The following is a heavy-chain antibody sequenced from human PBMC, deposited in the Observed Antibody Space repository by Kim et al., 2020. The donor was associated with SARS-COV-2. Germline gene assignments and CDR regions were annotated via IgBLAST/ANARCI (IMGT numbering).Heavy chain of an antibody. Sequence: GGSLRLSCAASGFTFSSYAMSWVRQAPGKGLEWVSAISGSGGSTYYADSVKGRFTISRDNSKNTLYLQMSSLRAEDTAVYYCAKDLPYCGGDCYSLDYWGQGTLVTVSS. V-gene: IGHV3-23*01. D-gene: IGHD2-21*02. J-gene: IGHJ4*02. CDR3: AKDLPYCGGDCYSLDY. CDR2: ISGSGGST. CDR1: GFTFSSYA.